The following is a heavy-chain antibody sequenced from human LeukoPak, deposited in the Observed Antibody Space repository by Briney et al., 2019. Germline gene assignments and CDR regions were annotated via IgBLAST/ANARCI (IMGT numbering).Heavy chain of an antibody. D-gene: IGHD3-22*01. Sequence: SGGSLRLSCAASGFTFNSYGMHWVRQAPGKGLEWVAVIWYDGSNKYYADSVKGRFTISRDNSKNTLYLQMNSLRAEDTAVYYCAREAGRLLLRRYFDYWGQGTLVTVSS. CDR3: AREAGRLLLRRYFDY. CDR1: GFTFNSYG. CDR2: IWYDGSNK. V-gene: IGHV3-33*01. J-gene: IGHJ4*02.